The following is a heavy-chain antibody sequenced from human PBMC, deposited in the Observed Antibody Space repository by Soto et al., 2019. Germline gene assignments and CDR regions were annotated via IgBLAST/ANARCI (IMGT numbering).Heavy chain of an antibody. CDR1: GVPFSRVW. CDR2: VNSDGSTI. D-gene: IGHD2-15*01. Sequence: PGGSLRLSCAASGVPFSRVWMHWVRQAPGKGLVWVSRVNSDGSTINYADSVKGRFTISRDNAKNTLYLQMNSLRVDDTAKYYCVRWPEYWGQGTLVTVSS. CDR3: VRWPEY. J-gene: IGHJ4*01. V-gene: IGHV3-74*01.